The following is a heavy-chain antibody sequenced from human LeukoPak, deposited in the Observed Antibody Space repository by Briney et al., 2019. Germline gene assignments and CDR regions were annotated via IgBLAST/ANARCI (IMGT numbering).Heavy chain of an antibody. CDR1: GFTFNSYG. CDR3: ARARTTRGFDY. Sequence: KTGGSLRLSCAASGFTFNSYGIHWVRQAPGKGLEWVAFIWYDGSNKYYADSVKGRFTISRDNSKNTLYLQMNSLRAEDTAVYYCARARTTRGFDYWGQGTLVTDSS. CDR2: IWYDGSNK. V-gene: IGHV3-33*01. D-gene: IGHD4-17*01. J-gene: IGHJ4*02.